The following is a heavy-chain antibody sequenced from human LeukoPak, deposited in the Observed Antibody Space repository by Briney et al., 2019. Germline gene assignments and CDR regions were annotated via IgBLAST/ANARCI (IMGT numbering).Heavy chain of an antibody. CDR3: ASGYYGSGSYPNWFDP. D-gene: IGHD3-10*01. J-gene: IGHJ5*02. CDR1: GFTVSSNY. CDR2: IYYSGST. Sequence: GSLRLSCAASGFTVSSNYMSWVRQAPGKGLEWIGYIYYSGSTNYNPSLKSRVTISVDTSKNQFSLKLSSVTAADTAVYYCASGYYGSGSYPNWFDPWGQGTLVTVSS. V-gene: IGHV4-59*02.